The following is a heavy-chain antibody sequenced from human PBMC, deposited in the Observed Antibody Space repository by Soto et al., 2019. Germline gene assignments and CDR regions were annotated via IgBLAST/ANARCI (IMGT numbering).Heavy chain of an antibody. J-gene: IGHJ4*02. CDR2: IIPIFGTA. CDR1: GGTFSSYA. CDR3: ARDGPPTDY. Sequence: ASVKVSCKASGGTFSSYAISWVRQAPGQGLEWMGGIIPIFGTANYAQKLQGRVTMTADESTSTAYMELSSLRSDDTAVYYCARDGPPTDYWGQGTLVTVSS. V-gene: IGHV1-69*13.